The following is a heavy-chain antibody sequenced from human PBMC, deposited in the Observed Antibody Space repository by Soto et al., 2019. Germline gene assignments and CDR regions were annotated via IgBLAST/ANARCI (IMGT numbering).Heavy chain of an antibody. J-gene: IGHJ1*01. CDR3: ASPVGDSSSWDEYFQH. Sequence: ASVKVSCKASGGTFISYAISWVRQAPGQGLEWMGGIIPIFGTANYAQKFQGRVTITADKSTSTAYMELSSLRSEDTAVYYCASPVGDSSSWDEYFQHWGQGTLVTVSS. V-gene: IGHV1-69*06. CDR1: GGTFISYA. D-gene: IGHD6-13*01. CDR2: IIPIFGTA.